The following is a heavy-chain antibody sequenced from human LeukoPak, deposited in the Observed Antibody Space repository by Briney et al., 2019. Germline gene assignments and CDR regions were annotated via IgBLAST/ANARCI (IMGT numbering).Heavy chain of an antibody. D-gene: IGHD3-22*01. Sequence: GGSLRLSCAASGFIFSNYWMSWVRQAPGKGLEWVANIKQVGSEKYYVDSVTGRFTISRDNAKNSVYLQMNSLRAEDAAVYHCATSAAGFGYWGQGILVTVSS. CDR2: IKQVGSEK. V-gene: IGHV3-7*01. J-gene: IGHJ4*02. CDR3: ATSAAGFGY. CDR1: GFIFSNYW.